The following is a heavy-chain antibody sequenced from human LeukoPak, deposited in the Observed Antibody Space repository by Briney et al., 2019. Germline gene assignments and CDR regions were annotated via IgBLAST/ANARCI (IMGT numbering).Heavy chain of an antibody. D-gene: IGHD3-22*01. Sequence: PGESLKISCKASEYSFTSFFIGWVRQMPGKGPEWMGIIYTGDSETRYSPSFQGQVTISADKSITTAYLQWSSLKASDTAIYYCARPGGSSGPAADLDYWGQGTLVTVSS. CDR1: EYSFTSFF. CDR3: ARPGGSSGPAADLDY. J-gene: IGHJ4*01. V-gene: IGHV5-51*01. CDR2: IYTGDSET.